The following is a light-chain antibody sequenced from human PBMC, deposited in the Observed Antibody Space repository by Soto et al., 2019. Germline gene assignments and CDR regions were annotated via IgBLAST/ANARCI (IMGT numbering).Light chain of an antibody. J-gene: IGKJ4*01. Sequence: ETVMTQSPATLSASPGESATLSCRASQSVNSDLAWYQQIPGQAPRRLLYSASTGATGGPARCSGSGSGTEFTRTISSLQSEDFAIYYCQQYNNWPLTFSGGTKVEI. V-gene: IGKV3-15*01. CDR1: QSVNSD. CDR2: SAS. CDR3: QQYNNWPLT.